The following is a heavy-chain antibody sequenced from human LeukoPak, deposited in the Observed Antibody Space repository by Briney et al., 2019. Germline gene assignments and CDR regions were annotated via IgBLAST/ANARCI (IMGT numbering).Heavy chain of an antibody. V-gene: IGHV4-59*08. CDR1: AGSISSYY. J-gene: IGHJ4*02. Sequence: SETLSLTCTVSAGSISSYYWSWIRQPPGKGLEWIGYIYYSGSTNYNPSLKSRVTISVDTSKNQFSLKLSSVTAADTAVYYCARRVGAGTSFFDYWGQGTLVTVSS. CDR2: IYYSGST. CDR3: ARRVGAGTSFFDY. D-gene: IGHD6-13*01.